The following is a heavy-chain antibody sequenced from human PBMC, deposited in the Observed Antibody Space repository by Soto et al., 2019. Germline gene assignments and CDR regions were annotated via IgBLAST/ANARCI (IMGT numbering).Heavy chain of an antibody. CDR1: GGSINSGNYY. Sequence: QLQLQESGPGLVKPSQTLSLSCTVSGGSINSGNYYWSWIRQHPGKGLEWIGYIYYTGATYYNPSLMSRATISVDSSKILFSLPLTSVTAADTAVYYCARVSGDYVPWFDPWGQGTLVTVSS. J-gene: IGHJ5*02. V-gene: IGHV4-31*03. D-gene: IGHD4-17*01. CDR2: IYYTGAT. CDR3: ARVSGDYVPWFDP.